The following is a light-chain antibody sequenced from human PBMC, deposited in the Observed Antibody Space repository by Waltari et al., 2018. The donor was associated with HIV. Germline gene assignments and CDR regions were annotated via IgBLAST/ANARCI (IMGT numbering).Light chain of an antibody. CDR3: SSYTISNRRV. Sequence: QSALTQPASVSGSPGQSITISCTGTSNDVGGYNYVSWYQQHPGKVPNLMIYEVSNRPSGVSNRFSGSKSGNTASLTISGLQAADEADYYCSSYTISNRRVFGGGTKLTVL. V-gene: IGLV2-14*01. CDR2: EVS. J-gene: IGLJ2*01. CDR1: SNDVGGYNY.